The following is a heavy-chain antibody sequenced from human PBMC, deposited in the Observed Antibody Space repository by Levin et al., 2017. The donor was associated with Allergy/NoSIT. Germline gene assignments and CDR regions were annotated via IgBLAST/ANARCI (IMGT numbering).Heavy chain of an antibody. Sequence: PSETLSLTCTVSGASISNYYWSWIRQPAGRGLEWIGRIYSSENSDYSYNPSLKSRVTMSIDTSKNQFSLTLTSVTAADTAVYYVVEDRGGTYLWGSYRRPPYFDYWGQGTLVSVSS. CDR3: VEDRGGTYLWGSYRRPPYFDY. V-gene: IGHV4-4*07. CDR1: GASISNYY. CDR2: IYSSENSDY. D-gene: IGHD3-16*02. J-gene: IGHJ4*02.